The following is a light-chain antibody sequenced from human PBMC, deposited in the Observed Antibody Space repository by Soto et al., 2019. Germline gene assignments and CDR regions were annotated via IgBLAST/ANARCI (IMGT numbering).Light chain of an antibody. CDR3: HQYCGYPYT. Sequence: AILMTQSPSSFSLSTGDKVTITCRASQPISSYLSWYQQKPGSAPKVLIYATSTLQSGVPSRFSGSGSGTDFTLTINNLQSEDFASYYCHQYCGYPYTFGQGTKLEI. CDR1: QPISSY. V-gene: IGKV1-8*01. CDR2: ATS. J-gene: IGKJ2*01.